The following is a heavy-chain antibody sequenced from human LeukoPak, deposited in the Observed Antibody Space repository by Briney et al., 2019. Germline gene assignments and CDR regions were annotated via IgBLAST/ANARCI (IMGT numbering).Heavy chain of an antibody. J-gene: IGHJ6*02. V-gene: IGHV1-24*01. CDR3: ARALWFGDPSPYGMDV. D-gene: IGHD3-10*01. CDR2: FDPEDGET. CDR1: GYTLTELS. Sequence: GASVKVSCKVSGYTLTELSMHWVRQAPGEGLEWMGGFDPEDGETIYAQKFQGRVTMTEDTSTDTAYMELSSLRSEDTAVYYCARALWFGDPSPYGMDVWGQGTTVTVSS.